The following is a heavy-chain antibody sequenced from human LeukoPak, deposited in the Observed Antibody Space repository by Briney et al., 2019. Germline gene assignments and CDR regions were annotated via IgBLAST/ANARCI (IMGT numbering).Heavy chain of an antibody. J-gene: IGHJ4*02. CDR2: INSDGSST. CDR3: ARGYYDSSGYYYDY. CDR1: GFTFSSYW. D-gene: IGHD3-22*01. Sequence: PGGSLRLSCAASGFTFSSYWMHWVRQAPGKGLVWVSRINSDGSSTRYADSVKGRFTISRDNTKNTLYLQMNSLRAEDTAVYYCARGYYDSSGYYYDYWGQGTLVTVSS. V-gene: IGHV3-74*01.